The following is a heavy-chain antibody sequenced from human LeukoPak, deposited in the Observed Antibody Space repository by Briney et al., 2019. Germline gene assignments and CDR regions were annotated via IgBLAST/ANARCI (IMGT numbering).Heavy chain of an antibody. CDR3: ARAISSGDFDY. CDR1: GFTFGDYA. V-gene: IGHV3-21*01. J-gene: IGHJ4*02. Sequence: GGSLRLSCTASGFTFGDYAMSWVRQAPGKGLEWVSSISSSSSYIYYADSVKGRFTISRDNAKNSLYLQMNSLRAEDTAVYYCARAISSGDFDYWGQGTLVTVSS. CDR2: ISSSSSYI. D-gene: IGHD6-19*01.